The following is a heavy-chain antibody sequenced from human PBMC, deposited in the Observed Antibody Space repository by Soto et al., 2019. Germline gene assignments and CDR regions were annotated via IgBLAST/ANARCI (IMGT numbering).Heavy chain of an antibody. CDR3: ARESVGATTDY. D-gene: IGHD1-26*01. V-gene: IGHV3-21*01. CDR2: ISSSSSYI. CDR1: GFTFSSYS. Sequence: PRGSLRLSCAASGFTFSSYSMNWVRQAPGKGLEWVSSISSSSSYIYYADSVKGRFTISRDNAKNSLYLQMNSLRAEDTAVYYCARESVGATTDYWGQGTLVTVSS. J-gene: IGHJ4*02.